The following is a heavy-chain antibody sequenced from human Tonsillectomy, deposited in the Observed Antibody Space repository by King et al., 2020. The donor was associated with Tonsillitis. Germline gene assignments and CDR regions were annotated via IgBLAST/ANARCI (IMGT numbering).Heavy chain of an antibody. J-gene: IGHJ4*02. D-gene: IGHD3-22*01. CDR2: IDWDDDK. CDR1: GFSLSTSGMS. V-gene: IGHV2-70*11. Sequence: TLKESGPALVKPTQTLTLTCTFSGFSLSTSGMSVSWIRQPPGKALEWLARIDWDDDKYYSTSLKTRLTISKDASKNQVVLTMTNMDPVDTATYYCARIPPPYDSSGYPETHWGQGTLVPVSS. CDR3: ARIPPPYDSSGYPETH.